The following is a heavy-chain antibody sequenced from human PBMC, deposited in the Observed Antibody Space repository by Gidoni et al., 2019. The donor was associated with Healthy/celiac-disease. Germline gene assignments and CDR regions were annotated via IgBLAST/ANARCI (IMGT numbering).Heavy chain of an antibody. Sequence: QVQLQESGPGLVTPSQTLSLTCTVSGGSISSCDYYWSWIRQPPGTGLEWIWYIYYSGSTYYNPSLKSRVTISVDTSKNQFSLKLSSVTAADTAVYYCARKGADYYDSSGYYPLDYWGQGTLVTVSS. CDR3: ARKGADYYDSSGYYPLDY. CDR1: GGSISSCDYY. J-gene: IGHJ4*02. D-gene: IGHD3-22*01. V-gene: IGHV4-30-4*01. CDR2: IYYSGST.